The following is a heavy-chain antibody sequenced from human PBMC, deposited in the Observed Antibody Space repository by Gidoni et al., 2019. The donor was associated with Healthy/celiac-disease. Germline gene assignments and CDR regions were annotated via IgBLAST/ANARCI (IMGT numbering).Heavy chain of an antibody. CDR2: IIPIFGTA. Sequence: QVQLVQSGAEVKKPGSSVKVSCKASGGTFSSYAISWVRQAPGQGLEWMGGIIPIFGTANYAQKFQGRVTITADESTSTAYMELSSLRSEDTAVYYCARKNIVATKYYFDYWGQGTLVTVSS. CDR1: GGTFSSYA. V-gene: IGHV1-69*01. J-gene: IGHJ4*02. CDR3: ARKNIVATKYYFDY. D-gene: IGHD5-12*01.